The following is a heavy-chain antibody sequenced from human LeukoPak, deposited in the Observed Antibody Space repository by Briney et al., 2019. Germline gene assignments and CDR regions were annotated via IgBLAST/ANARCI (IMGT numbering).Heavy chain of an antibody. CDR2: IDTSTGNP. CDR3: ARDPYTSSSWYRGRANNWFDP. J-gene: IGHJ5*02. D-gene: IGHD6-13*01. V-gene: IGHV7-4-1*02. CDR1: GYTFTNYA. Sequence: GASVKVSCKASGYTFTNYAMNWVRQAPGQGLEWMGWIDTSTGNPTYAQGFTGRFVFSLDTSVSTAYLQISSLKADDTAVYYCARDPYTSSSWYRGRANNWFDPWGQGTLVTVSS.